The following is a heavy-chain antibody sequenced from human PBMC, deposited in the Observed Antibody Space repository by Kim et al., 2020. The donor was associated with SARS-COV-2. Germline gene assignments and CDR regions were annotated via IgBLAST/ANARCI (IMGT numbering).Heavy chain of an antibody. V-gene: IGHV3-21*01. CDR1: GFTFSSYS. J-gene: IGHJ2*01. CDR3: ARDDGYYDSSGYYVPRYFDL. D-gene: IGHD3-22*01. Sequence: GGSLRLSCAASGFTFSSYSMNWVRQAPGKGLEWVSSISSSSSYIYYADSVKGRFTISRDNAKNSLYLQMNSLRAEDTAVYYCARDDGYYDSSGYYVPRYFDLWGRGTLVTVSS. CDR2: ISSSSSYI.